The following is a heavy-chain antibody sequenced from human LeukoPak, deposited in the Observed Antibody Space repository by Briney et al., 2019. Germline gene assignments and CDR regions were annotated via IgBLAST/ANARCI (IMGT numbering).Heavy chain of an antibody. D-gene: IGHD5-18*01. CDR2: ISDSGGST. V-gene: IGHV3-23*01. CDR1: GFTFSTYG. Sequence: GGSLRLSCAASGFTFSTYGMSWVRQAPGKGLEWVSGISDSGGSTTYADSVEGRFTISRDNSKKTVYLQMNSLRVEDTAVYYCAKDPVAYNYGYGFDSWGQGTLVTVSS. CDR3: AKDPVAYNYGYGFDS. J-gene: IGHJ4*02.